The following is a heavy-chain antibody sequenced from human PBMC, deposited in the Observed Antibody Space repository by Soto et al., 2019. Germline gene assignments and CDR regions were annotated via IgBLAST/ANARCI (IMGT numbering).Heavy chain of an antibody. Sequence: EVQLLESGGGLVQPGGSLRLSCAASGFPLSTYGMTWVRQAPGKGLEWVSAITGTGGNTYYVHSVKGRFTSSRDNSKNMLYLQVNSLRVEDTAVYYCARIRGYWYGLDVWGQGTTVTVSS. J-gene: IGHJ6*02. CDR3: ARIRGYWYGLDV. CDR1: GFPLSTYG. CDR2: ITGTGGNT. V-gene: IGHV3-23*01.